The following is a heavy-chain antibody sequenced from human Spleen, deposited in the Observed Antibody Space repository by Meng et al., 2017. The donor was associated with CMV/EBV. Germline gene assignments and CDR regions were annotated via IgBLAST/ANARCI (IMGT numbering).Heavy chain of an antibody. V-gene: IGHV3-72*01. D-gene: IGHD1-1*01. J-gene: IGHJ2*01. CDR1: GFTFSDRY. Sequence: SGFTFSDRYMDWVRQAPGKGLEWVARTRSRASRFSTEYAASVKGRFTISRDESGNSLYLQMNSLTAEDTAVYYYTRGSPATRYFDLWGRGTLVTVSS. CDR2: TRSRASRFST. CDR3: TRGSPATRYFDL.